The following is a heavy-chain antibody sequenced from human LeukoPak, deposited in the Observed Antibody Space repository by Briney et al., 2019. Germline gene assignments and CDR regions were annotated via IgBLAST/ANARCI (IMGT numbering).Heavy chain of an antibody. CDR1: GFTFSSYS. CDR2: ISTSTTTI. CDR3: ASWGEGALDN. V-gene: IGHV3-48*01. J-gene: IGHJ4*02. Sequence: GGTLRLSCSASGFTFSSYSMYWVRQAPGKGLEWISYISTSTTTIYYANSVKGRFTISRDNAKKSLYLQMNSLRVEDTGVYYCASWGEGALDNWGQGTLVTVSS. D-gene: IGHD1-26*01.